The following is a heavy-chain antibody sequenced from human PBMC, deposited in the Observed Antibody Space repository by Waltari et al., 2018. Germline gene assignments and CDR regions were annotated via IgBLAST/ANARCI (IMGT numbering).Heavy chain of an antibody. CDR2: IYYSGST. J-gene: IGHJ4*02. CDR1: GGSISSSSYY. CDR3: VRKAAPYYFDY. Sequence: QLQLQESGPGLVKPSETLSLTCTVSGGSISSSSYYWGWIRQPPGKGLEWIGSIYYSGSTYYNPSLKSRVTISVDTSKNQFSLKLSSVTAADTAVYYCVRKAAPYYFDYWGQGTLVTVSS. D-gene: IGHD2-15*01. V-gene: IGHV4-39*07.